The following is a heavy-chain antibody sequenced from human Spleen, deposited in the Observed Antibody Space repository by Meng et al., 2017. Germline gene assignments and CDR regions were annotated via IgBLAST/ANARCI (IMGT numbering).Heavy chain of an antibody. CDR2: IKQDGSEK. CDR3: ARDKVVGDTRFDP. Sequence: GESLKISCAASGFTFSSYWMSWVRQAPGKGLEWVANIKQDGSEKYYVDSVKGRFTISRDNAKNSLYLQMNSLRAEDTAVYYCARDKVVGDTRFDPWGQGTLVTVSS. V-gene: IGHV3-7*01. CDR1: GFTFSSYW. D-gene: IGHD1-26*01. J-gene: IGHJ5*02.